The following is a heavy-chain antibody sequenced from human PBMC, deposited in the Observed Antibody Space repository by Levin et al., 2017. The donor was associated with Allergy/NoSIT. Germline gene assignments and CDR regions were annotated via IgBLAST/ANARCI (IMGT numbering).Heavy chain of an antibody. CDR2: IIPILPIP. Sequence: KISCKTSGGTFSNYTLNWVRQAPGQGLEWMGRIIPILPIPNYAQKFQARVTFTADKSTSTAYMELISLRSEDTAVYYCVRGLDNWGQGTLVIVSS. J-gene: IGHJ4*02. CDR3: VRGLDN. CDR1: GGTFSNYT. V-gene: IGHV1-69*02.